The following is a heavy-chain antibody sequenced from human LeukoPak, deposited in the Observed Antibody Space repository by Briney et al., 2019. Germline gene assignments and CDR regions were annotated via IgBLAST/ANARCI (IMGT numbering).Heavy chain of an antibody. J-gene: IGHJ3*01. CDR2: ISFTGTT. D-gene: IGHD1-26*01. CDR3: ARWGEDVKDSFDV. V-gene: IGHV4-31*03. CDR1: GGSFSSGSSY. Sequence: PSETLSLTCTVSGGSFSSGSSYWSWLRQHPVKGLEWIGYISFTGTTYYKLSLKSRVRISSDTSKNQFSLNLRSVSAADTAVYFCARWGEDVKDSFDVWGQGTLVTVSS.